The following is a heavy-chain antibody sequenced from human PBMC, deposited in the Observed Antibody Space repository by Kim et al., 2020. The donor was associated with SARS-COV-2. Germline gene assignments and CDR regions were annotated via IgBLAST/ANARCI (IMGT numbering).Heavy chain of an antibody. D-gene: IGHD3-10*01. CDR3: ARSHYYGSPSFDY. J-gene: IGHJ4*02. V-gene: IGHV1-3*01. Sequence: SQKFQVRFTITTDTSALTAYLELGSLRSEDTAVYYCARSHYYGSPSFDYWGQGTLVTVSS.